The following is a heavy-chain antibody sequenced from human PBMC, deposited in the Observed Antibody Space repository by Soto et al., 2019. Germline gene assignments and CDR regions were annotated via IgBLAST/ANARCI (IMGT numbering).Heavy chain of an antibody. Sequence: ASVKVSCKASGGTFSSYAISWVRQAPGQGLEWMGWIIPIFGTAKYSQKFQGRVTITRDKSTSTAYMELSSLRSEDTAVYSCARDLGFGLSDYWGQGTLVTVSS. D-gene: IGHD3-10*01. CDR3: ARDLGFGLSDY. CDR2: IIPIFGTA. J-gene: IGHJ4*02. V-gene: IGHV1-69*05. CDR1: GGTFSSYA.